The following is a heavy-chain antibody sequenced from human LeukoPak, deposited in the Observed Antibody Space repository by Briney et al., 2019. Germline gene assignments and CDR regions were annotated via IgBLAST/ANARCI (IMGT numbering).Heavy chain of an antibody. V-gene: IGHV4-4*07. J-gene: IGHJ6*03. Sequence: SYTLSLTCTVSGCSISSYWWSWIRQPAGKGLEWIGRICTSGSTNYNPSLNSPLTMSVETSKKQFSLKLSSVTAADTAVYYCARGSSRKVRGVILEGYYYYYMDVWGKGTTVTISS. D-gene: IGHD3-10*01. CDR2: ICTSGST. CDR3: ARGSSRKVRGVILEGYYYYYMDV. CDR1: GCSISSYW.